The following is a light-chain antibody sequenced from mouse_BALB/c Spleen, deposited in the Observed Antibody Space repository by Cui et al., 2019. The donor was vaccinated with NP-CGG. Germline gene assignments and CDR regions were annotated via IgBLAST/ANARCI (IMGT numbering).Light chain of an antibody. J-gene: IGLJ1*01. V-gene: IGLV1*01. CDR1: TGAVTTSNY. CDR2: GTN. CDR3: ALWYSNHWV. Sequence: QPLVTQESALTTSPGETVTFTCRSSTGAVTTSNYANWVQEKPDHLFTGLIGGTNNRAPGVPARFSGSLIGDKAALTITGAQTDDEAIYFCALWYSNHWVFGGGTKLTVL.